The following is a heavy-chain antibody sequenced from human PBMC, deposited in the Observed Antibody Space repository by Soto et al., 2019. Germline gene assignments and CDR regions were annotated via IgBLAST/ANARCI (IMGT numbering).Heavy chain of an antibody. D-gene: IGHD2-8*02. Sequence: QVHLVQSGAEVKKPGTSVKVSCETSGYTFTDYYVHWVRQAPGQGLEWMGRINCDTGGTTYSQKFQGRVTMTRDTSITTVYMDLSRLTSNDTAVYFCTRDLVGYDAFDVWGQGTRVAVSP. CDR1: GYTFTDYY. V-gene: IGHV1-2*02. CDR3: TRDLVGYDAFDV. CDR2: INCDTGGT. J-gene: IGHJ3*01.